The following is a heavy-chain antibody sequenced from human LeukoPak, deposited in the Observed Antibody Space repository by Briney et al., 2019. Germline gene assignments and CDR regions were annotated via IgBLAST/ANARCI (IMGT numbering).Heavy chain of an antibody. D-gene: IGHD3-16*01. CDR3: CTVGGLNDVWLTYYYGH. CDR2: IRSQGYGGTT. CDR1: GFTITNAC. Sequence: AGSLRLSCAVSGFTITNACMTWVRLAPGKGLDWVGRIRSQGYGGTTDYAAPVRGRFTISRDDSKDTVYLQMDSLKIEDTAVYYCCTVGGLNDVWLTYYYGHWGQGTRVTVSS. V-gene: IGHV3-15*01. J-gene: IGHJ4*02.